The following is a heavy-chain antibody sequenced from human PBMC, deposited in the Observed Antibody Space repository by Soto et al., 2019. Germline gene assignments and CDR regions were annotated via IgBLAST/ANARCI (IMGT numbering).Heavy chain of an antibody. D-gene: IGHD5-12*01. CDR1: GYSFTSYW. Sequence: GESLKISWKGSGYSFTSYWIGWVRQMPGKGLEWMGIIYPGDSDTRYSPSFQGQVTISADKSISTAYLQMNSLKTEDTGVYYCTVGHSGYNTYGFDVWGQGTTVTVSS. J-gene: IGHJ6*02. V-gene: IGHV5-51*01. CDR3: TVGHSGYNTYGFDV. CDR2: IYPGDSDT.